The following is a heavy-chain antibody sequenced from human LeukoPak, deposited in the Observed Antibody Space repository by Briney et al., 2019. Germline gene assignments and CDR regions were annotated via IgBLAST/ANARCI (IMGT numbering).Heavy chain of an antibody. CDR3: ARTYSSGWYF. D-gene: IGHD6-19*01. J-gene: IGHJ4*02. CDR1: GFTFSSYW. V-gene: IGHV3-74*01. Sequence: GRSLRLSCAASGFTFSSYWMHWVRQAPGKGLVWVSRINSDGSSTSYADSVEGRFTISRDNAKNTLYLQMNSLRAEDTAVYYRARTYSSGWYFGGQGTLVTVSS. CDR2: INSDGSST.